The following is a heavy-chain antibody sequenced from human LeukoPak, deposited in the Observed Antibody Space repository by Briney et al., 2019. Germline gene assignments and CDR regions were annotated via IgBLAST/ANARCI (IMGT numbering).Heavy chain of an antibody. CDR1: GFTFSSYW. CDR3: ARVSRGSWNYGPALFDY. CDR2: IKQDGSEK. D-gene: IGHD1-7*01. J-gene: IGHJ4*02. V-gene: IGHV3-7*01. Sequence: PGGSLRLSCAASGFTFSSYWMTWVRQAPGKGLEWVANIKQDGSEKYYVDSVKGRFTISRDNAKSSLYLQMNSLRAEDTAVYYCARVSRGSWNYGPALFDYWGQGTLVTVSS.